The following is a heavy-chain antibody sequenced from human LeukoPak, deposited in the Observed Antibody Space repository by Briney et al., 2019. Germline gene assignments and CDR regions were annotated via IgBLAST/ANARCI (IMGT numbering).Heavy chain of an antibody. Sequence: SQTLSVTCGISGDSVSSNNGAWNWIRQSPSRGLEWLGRTYYRSKWYSDYAASVQGRITINADTSKNQFSLQLYSVTPEDTAVYYSARDLGTSGWHTFDYWGQGTLVTVSS. CDR1: GDSVSSNNGA. CDR3: ARDLGTSGWHTFDY. CDR2: TYYRSKWYS. D-gene: IGHD6-19*01. J-gene: IGHJ4*02. V-gene: IGHV6-1*01.